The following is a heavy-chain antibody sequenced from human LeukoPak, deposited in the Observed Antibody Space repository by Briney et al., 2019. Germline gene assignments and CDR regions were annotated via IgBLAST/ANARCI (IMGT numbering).Heavy chain of an antibody. D-gene: IGHD1/OR15-1a*01. J-gene: IGHJ4*02. CDR3: ARGQAALAGTLDY. V-gene: IGHV4-30-2*01. CDR1: GGSISSGGYY. Sequence: SETLSLTCTVSGGSISSGGYYWSWIRQPPGKGLEWIGYIYHSGSTYYNPSLKSRVTISVDRSKNQFSLKLSSVTAADTAVYYCARGQAALAGTLDYWGQGTLVTVSS. CDR2: IYHSGST.